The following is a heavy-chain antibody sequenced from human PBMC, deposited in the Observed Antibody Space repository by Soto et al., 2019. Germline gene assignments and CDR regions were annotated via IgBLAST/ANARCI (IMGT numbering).Heavy chain of an antibody. J-gene: IGHJ6*02. CDR2: IVPMLGTP. CDR3: ARNEAYSSFLSQFSGMDV. Sequence: QVQLVQSGAEVKEPGSSVRVSCKASGGTFDNFIMNWVRQTPGQGLEWMGGIVPMLGTPTYAEKFKGRVTISASGSTSTIYMEVTSLRSDDTAIYYCARNEAYSSFLSQFSGMDVMGQGTMVTVSS. CDR1: GGTFDNFI. D-gene: IGHD3-16*01. V-gene: IGHV1-69*01.